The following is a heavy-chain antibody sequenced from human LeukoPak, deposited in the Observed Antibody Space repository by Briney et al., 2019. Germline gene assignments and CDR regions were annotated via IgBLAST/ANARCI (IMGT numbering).Heavy chain of an antibody. V-gene: IGHV3-30*03. D-gene: IGHD2-21*02. J-gene: IGHJ2*01. CDR2: ISFDGNTK. Sequence: GVSLRLSCAASGFTFSSYTMHWVRQAPGKGLEWVAVISFDGNTKYYADSVRGRVPISRDNSRNTLFLEINSLRPEDTAVYFCARAAVVTGGLDLWGRGTLVTVSS. CDR1: GFTFSSYT. CDR3: ARAAVVTGGLDL.